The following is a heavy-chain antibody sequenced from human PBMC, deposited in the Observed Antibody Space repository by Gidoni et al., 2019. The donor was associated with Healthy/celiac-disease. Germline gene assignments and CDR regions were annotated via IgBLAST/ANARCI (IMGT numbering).Heavy chain of an antibody. D-gene: IGHD5-12*01. Sequence: QVQLGQSGAEGKKPGASVKVSCRASGYTFTSSYMHWVRQAPGQGLELMGIINPSGGSTSYAQKFQGRVTMTRDTSPSTVYLELSSLRSEDTAVYYCAGSGYDVYYFDYWGQGTLVTVSS. CDR2: INPSGGST. CDR1: GYTFTSSY. J-gene: IGHJ4*02. V-gene: IGHV1-46*01. CDR3: AGSGYDVYYFDY.